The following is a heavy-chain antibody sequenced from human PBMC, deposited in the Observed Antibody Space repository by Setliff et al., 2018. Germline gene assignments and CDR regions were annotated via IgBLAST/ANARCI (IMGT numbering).Heavy chain of an antibody. D-gene: IGHD4-17*01. CDR3: ARDPLTTNRRRAFDI. V-gene: IGHV4-31*03. J-gene: IGHJ3*02. CDR2: IYYSGST. Sequence: SETLSLTCTVSGGSISSGGYYWSWIRQHPGKGLEWIGYIYYSGSTYYNPSLKSRVTISVDTSKNQFSLKLSSVTAAETAVYYCARDPLTTNRRRAFDIWGQGTMVTVSS. CDR1: GGSISSGGYY.